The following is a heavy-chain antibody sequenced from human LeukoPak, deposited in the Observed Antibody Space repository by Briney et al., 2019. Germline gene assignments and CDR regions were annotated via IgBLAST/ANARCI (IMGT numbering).Heavy chain of an antibody. J-gene: IGHJ4*02. Sequence: AASVKVSCKASGYTFTSYAMNWVRQAPGQGLEWMGWINTNTGNPTYAQGFIGRFVFSLDTSISTAYLQISSLKAEDTAVYYCARARTEVGATVLDYWGQGTLVTVSS. V-gene: IGHV7-4-1*02. CDR2: INTNTGNP. CDR1: GYTFTSYA. CDR3: ARARTEVGATVLDY. D-gene: IGHD1-26*01.